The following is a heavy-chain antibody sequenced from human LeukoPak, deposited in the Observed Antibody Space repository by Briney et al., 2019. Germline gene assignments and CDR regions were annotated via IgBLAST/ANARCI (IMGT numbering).Heavy chain of an antibody. CDR3: ARELFYCSSTSCHTPGNNWFDP. J-gene: IGHJ5*02. CDR2: INHSGST. Sequence: NASETLSLTCAVYGGSFSGYYWSWIRQPPGKGLEWIGEINHSGSTNYNPSLKSRVTISVDTSKNQFSLKLSSVTAADTAVYHCARELFYCSSTSCHTPGNNWFDPWGQGTLVTVSS. V-gene: IGHV4-34*01. D-gene: IGHD2-2*02. CDR1: GGSFSGYY.